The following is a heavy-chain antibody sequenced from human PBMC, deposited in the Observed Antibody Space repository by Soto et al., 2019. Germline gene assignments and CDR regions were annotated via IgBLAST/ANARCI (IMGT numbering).Heavy chain of an antibody. D-gene: IGHD5-12*01. V-gene: IGHV4-61*01. Sequence: QVQLQESGPGLVKPSETLSLTCTVSGVSVSSSSYYWSWIRQPPGEGLEWIGYVYHTGSTKYNPSLKSRVTIAVDTSKTQFSLKLTSVTAADTAVYYCARVAGPRDGYAMSASDIWGQGTMVTVSS. J-gene: IGHJ3*02. CDR2: VYHTGST. CDR1: GVSVSSSSYY. CDR3: ARVAGPRDGYAMSASDI.